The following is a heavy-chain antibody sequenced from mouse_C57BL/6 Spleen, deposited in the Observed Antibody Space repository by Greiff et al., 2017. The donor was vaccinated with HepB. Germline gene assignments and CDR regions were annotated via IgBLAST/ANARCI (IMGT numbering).Heavy chain of an antibody. CDR1: GYTFTDYN. CDR2: INPNNGGT. D-gene: IGHD3-1*01. V-gene: IGHV1-18*01. Sequence: VQLKESGPELVKPGASVKIPCKASGYTFTDYNMDWVKQSHGKSLEWIGDINPNNGGTIYNQKFKGKATLTVDKSSSTAYMELRSLTSEDTAVYYCAREGYDDYAMDYWGQGTSVTVSS. CDR3: AREGYDDYAMDY. J-gene: IGHJ4*01.